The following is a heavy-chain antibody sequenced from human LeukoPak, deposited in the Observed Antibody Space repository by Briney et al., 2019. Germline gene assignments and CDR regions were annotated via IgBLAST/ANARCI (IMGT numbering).Heavy chain of an antibody. CDR3: ARSYSSSWPTGDYFDY. Sequence: PGGSLRLSCAASGFTFSSCAMHWVRQAPGKGLEWVAVISYDGSNKYYADPVKSRFSISRDNSKNTLYLQMNSLRAEDTAVYYCARSYSSSWPTGDYFDYWGQGTLVTVSS. J-gene: IGHJ4*02. D-gene: IGHD6-13*01. CDR1: GFTFSSCA. V-gene: IGHV3-30*04. CDR2: ISYDGSNK.